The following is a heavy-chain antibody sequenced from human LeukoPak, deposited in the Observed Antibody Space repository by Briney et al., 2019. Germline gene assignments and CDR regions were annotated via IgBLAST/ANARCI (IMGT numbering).Heavy chain of an antibody. V-gene: IGHV4-59*01. CDR1: GGSISNYY. CDR3: ARDFGRGYCSTTSCFVPWFDP. Sequence: SVTLSLTCTVSGGSISNYYWSWNRQPPGKGLEWIGYIHYSGRTNYNPSLKSRVTISVDTSKNQFSLKLTSVTAADTAVYYCARDFGRGYCSTTSCFVPWFDPWGQGTLVTVSS. J-gene: IGHJ5*02. CDR2: IHYSGRT. D-gene: IGHD2-2*01.